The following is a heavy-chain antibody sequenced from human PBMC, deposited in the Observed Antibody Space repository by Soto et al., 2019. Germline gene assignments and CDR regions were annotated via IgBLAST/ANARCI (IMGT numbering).Heavy chain of an antibody. V-gene: IGHV3-64*01. CDR3: AIEVCCSSTSCYSFAY. J-gene: IGHJ4*02. Sequence: EVQLVDSGGGLVQPGGSLRLSCAASGFTFSSYAMHWVRQAPGKGLEYVSAISSNGGSTDYANSVKGRFTISRDNSKNTRYLQMGSRRGEDMAVYYCAIEVCCSSTSCYSFAYWGQRTLVTVSP. CDR2: ISSNGGST. CDR1: GFTFSSYA. D-gene: IGHD2-2*01.